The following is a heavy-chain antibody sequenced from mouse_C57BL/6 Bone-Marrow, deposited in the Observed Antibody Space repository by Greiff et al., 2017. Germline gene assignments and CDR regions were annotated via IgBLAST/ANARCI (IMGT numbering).Heavy chain of an antibody. D-gene: IGHD1-1*01. CDR2: ILPGSGST. J-gene: IGHJ2*01. Sequence: QVQLQQSGAELMKPGASVKLSCKATGYTFTGYWIEWVKQRPGHGLEWIGEILPGSGSTNYNEKFKGKATFTADTSSNTAYMQLSGLTTEHTAIYSCARLTTVLNFDYWGQGTTLTVSS. CDR3: ARLTTVLNFDY. CDR1: GYTFTGYW. V-gene: IGHV1-9*01.